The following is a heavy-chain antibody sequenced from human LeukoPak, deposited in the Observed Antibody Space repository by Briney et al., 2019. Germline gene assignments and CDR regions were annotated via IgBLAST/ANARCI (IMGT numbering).Heavy chain of an antibody. Sequence: ASVKVSCKVSGYTLTELSMHWVRQAPGKGLEWMGGFDPEDGETIYAQKFQGRVTMTEDTSTDTAYMELSSLRSEDTAVYYCATRSYDSSGYYAYWYFDLWGRGTLVTVFS. V-gene: IGHV1-24*01. CDR3: ATRSYDSSGYYAYWYFDL. J-gene: IGHJ2*01. CDR1: GYTLTELS. CDR2: FDPEDGET. D-gene: IGHD3-22*01.